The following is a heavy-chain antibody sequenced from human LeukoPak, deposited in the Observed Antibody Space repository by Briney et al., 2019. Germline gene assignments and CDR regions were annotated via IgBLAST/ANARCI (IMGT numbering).Heavy chain of an antibody. CDR2: TRNKANSYST. Sequence: GGCLRLSCAASGFTLSDHYMDWVRQAPGKGLEWVGRTRNKANSYSTEYAASVKGRFTISRDESKNSLYLQMNSLKTEDTAVYYCGRSRAGAIDYWGQGTLVTVSS. D-gene: IGHD1-26*01. J-gene: IGHJ4*02. CDR3: GRSRAGAIDY. CDR1: GFTLSDHY. V-gene: IGHV3-72*01.